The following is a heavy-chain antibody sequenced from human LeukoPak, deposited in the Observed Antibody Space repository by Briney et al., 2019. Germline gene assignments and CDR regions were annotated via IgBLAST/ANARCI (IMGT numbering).Heavy chain of an antibody. J-gene: IGHJ4*02. CDR2: IYHSGST. Sequence: SETLSLTCTVSGGSISSYYWSWIRQPPGKGLEWIGYIYHSGSTNYNPSLKSRVTISIDTSKSQFSLRLSSVTAADTAVYYCARDRGYSYGFDYWGQGILVTVSS. CDR3: ARDRGYSYGFDY. CDR1: GGSISSYY. D-gene: IGHD5-18*01. V-gene: IGHV4-59*01.